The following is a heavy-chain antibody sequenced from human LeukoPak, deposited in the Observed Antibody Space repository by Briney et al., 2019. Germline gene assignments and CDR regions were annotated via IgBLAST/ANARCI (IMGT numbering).Heavy chain of an antibody. CDR2: INHSGST. V-gene: IGHV4-39*07. CDR3: ARGLLPDDAFDI. Sequence: PSETLSLTCTVSGGSISSSSYYWGWIRQPPGKGLEWIGEINHSGSTNYNPSLKSRVTISVDTSKNQFSLKLSSVTAADTAVYYCARGLLPDDAFDIWGQGTMVTVSS. CDR1: GGSISSSSYY. J-gene: IGHJ3*02. D-gene: IGHD3-9*01.